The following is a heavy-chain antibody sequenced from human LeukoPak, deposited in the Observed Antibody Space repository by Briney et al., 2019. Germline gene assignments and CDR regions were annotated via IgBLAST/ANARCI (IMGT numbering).Heavy chain of an antibody. CDR1: GFIFSSYA. CDR2: IGGSGDST. CDR3: AKSPYDFWSGYGYYFDY. Sequence: GGSLRLSCAASGFIFSSYAMSWVRQAPGKGLEWVSAIGGSGDSTNYVDSVRGRFTISRDNSKNTLFLQMDSLRADDTAVYFCAKSPYDFWSGYGYYFDYWGQGTLVTVSS. J-gene: IGHJ4*02. D-gene: IGHD3-3*01. V-gene: IGHV3-23*01.